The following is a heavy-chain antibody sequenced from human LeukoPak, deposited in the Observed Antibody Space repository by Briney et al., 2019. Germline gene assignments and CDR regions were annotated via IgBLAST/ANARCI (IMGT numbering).Heavy chain of an antibody. CDR2: IYYNGNT. CDR3: ARDAIPSSYWYFDL. CDR1: GTSLSSGSYY. J-gene: IGHJ2*01. V-gene: IGHV4-61*01. D-gene: IGHD2-2*01. Sequence: PSETLSLTCTVSGTSLSSGSYYWRWLRQPPGKGLEWIGYIYYNGNTNYNPSLKSRVTVSVDTSKNQFSLKLNSVTAADTAVYYCARDAIPSSYWYFDLWGRGTLVTVSS.